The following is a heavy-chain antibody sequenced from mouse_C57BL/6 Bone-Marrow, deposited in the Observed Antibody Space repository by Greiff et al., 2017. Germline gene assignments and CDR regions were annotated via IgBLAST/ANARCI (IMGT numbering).Heavy chain of an antibody. CDR1: GYTFTSYW. J-gene: IGHJ4*01. V-gene: IGHV1-69*01. CDR2: IDPSDSYT. D-gene: IGHD1-1*01. Sequence: QVQLQQPGAELVMPGASVKLSCKASGYTFTSYWMHWVKQRPGQGLEWIGEIDPSDSYTNYNQKFKGKSTLTVDKSSSPAYMQLISLTSEDSAVYYCARLGFYYGSSHYAMDYWGQGTSVTVSS. CDR3: ARLGFYYGSSHYAMDY.